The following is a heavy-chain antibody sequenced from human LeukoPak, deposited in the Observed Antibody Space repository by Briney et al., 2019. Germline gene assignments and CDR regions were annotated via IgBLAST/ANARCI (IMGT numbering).Heavy chain of an antibody. Sequence: MPSETLSLTCSVSGGSISAYYWSWIRQSPGKGLEWIGYIYYGGTTNYNPSLKSRVTTSVDTSKNQFSLRLSSVTAADTALYYCARGGGDFWNGYFGFCDSWGQGTLVTVSS. V-gene: IGHV4-59*01. J-gene: IGHJ4*02. CDR3: ARGGGDFWNGYFGFCDS. CDR2: IYYGGTT. CDR1: GGSISAYY. D-gene: IGHD3-3*01.